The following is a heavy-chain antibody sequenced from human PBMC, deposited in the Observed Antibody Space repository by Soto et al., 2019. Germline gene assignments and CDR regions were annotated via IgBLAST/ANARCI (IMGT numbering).Heavy chain of an antibody. Sequence: GGSLRLSCAASGFTFSNYAMSWVRQAPGKRLEWVSAISSSGRQTYYADSVRGRFTILRDNSKNALYLQMSSLRAGDTAVYYCAKDRTTFGVINQYFFDSWGQGTLVTVSS. CDR1: GFTFSNYA. CDR3: AKDRTTFGVINQYFFDS. V-gene: IGHV3-23*01. D-gene: IGHD3-3*01. J-gene: IGHJ4*02. CDR2: ISSSGRQT.